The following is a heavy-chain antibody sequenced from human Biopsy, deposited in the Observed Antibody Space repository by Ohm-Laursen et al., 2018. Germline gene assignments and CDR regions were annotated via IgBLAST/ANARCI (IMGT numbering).Heavy chain of an antibody. CDR3: ARTPRDSFWSGSYKRGLWFDP. Sequence: GTLSLTCGVSGGSIISYYWTWIRQPPGKGLEWIGHVYNGGITNYNPSLKSRVTISKDTSKNQFSLQVNSVTAADTAVYYCARTPRDSFWSGSYKRGLWFDPWGRGTLVIVSS. V-gene: IGHV4-59*01. J-gene: IGHJ5*02. CDR1: GGSIISYY. D-gene: IGHD3-3*01. CDR2: VYNGGIT.